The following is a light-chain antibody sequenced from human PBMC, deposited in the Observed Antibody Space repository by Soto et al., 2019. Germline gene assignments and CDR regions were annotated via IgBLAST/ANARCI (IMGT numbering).Light chain of an antibody. V-gene: IGLV4-60*03. Sequence: QPVLTQSASASASLGSSVKLTCTLSSGHSSNVIAWHQQQPGKAPRYLMKLEGSGSYTKGSGVPDRFSGSSSGADRYLTISNLQSEDEAGYYCEAWDMNTRVFGGGTKVTVL. CDR2: LEGSGSY. CDR1: SGHSSNV. CDR3: EAWDMNTRV. J-gene: IGLJ3*02.